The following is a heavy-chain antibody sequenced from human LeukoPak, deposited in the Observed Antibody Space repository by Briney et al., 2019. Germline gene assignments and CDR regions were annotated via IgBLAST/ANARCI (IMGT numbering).Heavy chain of an antibody. V-gene: IGHV3-48*01. Sequence: GGSLRLSCAASGFTFSSYSMNWVRQAPGKGLEWVSYISTSSRTIYYADSVKGRFTISRDNSKNTLYLQMNSLRAEDTAVYYCARDPANTVTTTPRGWGSHDYWGQGTLVTVSS. CDR2: ISTSSRTI. CDR1: GFTFSSYS. CDR3: ARDPANTVTTTPRGWGSHDY. D-gene: IGHD4-17*01. J-gene: IGHJ4*02.